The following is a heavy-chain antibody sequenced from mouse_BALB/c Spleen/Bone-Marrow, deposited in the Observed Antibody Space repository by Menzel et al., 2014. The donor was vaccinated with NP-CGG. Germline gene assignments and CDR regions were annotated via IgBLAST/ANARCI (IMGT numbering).Heavy chain of an antibody. J-gene: IGHJ3*01. CDR2: INPSSGYT. D-gene: IGHD2-2*01. Sequence: QVQLQQSGAELARPGASVKMSCKASGYTFDYYTVQWVKQRPRQGLEWIGYINPSSGYTNYNQKFKDKATLTADKSSSTAYMQLSSLTSEDSAVYYCAREVYGSWFAYWGQGTLVTVSA. CDR3: AREVYGSWFAY. CDR1: GYTFDYYT. V-gene: IGHV1-4*01.